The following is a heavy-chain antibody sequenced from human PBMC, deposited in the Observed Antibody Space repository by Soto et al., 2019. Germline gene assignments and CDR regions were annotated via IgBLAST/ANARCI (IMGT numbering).Heavy chain of an antibody. CDR1: GFTFRSFT. CDR2: ISSTSAYI. J-gene: IGHJ5*02. D-gene: IGHD6-13*01. Sequence: VGSLRLSCAASGFTFRSFTMNWVRQAPGKGLEWVSTISSTSAYIYYTDALRGRFTISRDNAKNSLHLQMNSLRAEDTAVYYCTRDASRDSSARGWFDPWGPGTLVTVSS. CDR3: TRDASRDSSARGWFDP. V-gene: IGHV3-21*01.